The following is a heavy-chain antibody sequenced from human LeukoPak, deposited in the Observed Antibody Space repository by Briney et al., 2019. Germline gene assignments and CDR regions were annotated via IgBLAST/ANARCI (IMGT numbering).Heavy chain of an antibody. Sequence: GGSLRFSCEGSGFPFSSYAMSWSRQAPGKGLEWVSAISDTGATTYDADSVKGRFTISRDNSRSTLYLQMNSLRAEDTALYYCAKDTSIGRYCTNGVCSPFDYWGQGTLVTVSS. CDR2: ISDTGATT. CDR1: GFPFSSYA. J-gene: IGHJ4*02. CDR3: AKDTSIGRYCTNGVCSPFDY. D-gene: IGHD2-8*01. V-gene: IGHV3-23*01.